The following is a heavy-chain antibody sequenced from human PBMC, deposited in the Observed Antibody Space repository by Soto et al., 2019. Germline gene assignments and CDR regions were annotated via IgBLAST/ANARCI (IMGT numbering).Heavy chain of an antibody. CDR1: GYTFTSYG. Sequence: ASVKVSCTASGYTFTSYGISWVRQAPGQGLEWMGWISAYNGNTNYAQKLQGRVTMTTDTSTSTAYMELRSLRSDDTAVYYCARAGDSSSWYNHYYYYYGMDVWGQGTTVTVSS. CDR2: ISAYNGNT. CDR3: ARAGDSSSWYNHYYYYYGMDV. V-gene: IGHV1-18*01. D-gene: IGHD6-13*01. J-gene: IGHJ6*02.